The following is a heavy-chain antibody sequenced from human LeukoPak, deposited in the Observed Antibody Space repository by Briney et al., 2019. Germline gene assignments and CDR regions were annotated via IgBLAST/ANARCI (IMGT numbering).Heavy chain of an antibody. CDR3: APEVGYCSSTSCSTDY. V-gene: IGHV3-21*01. CDR1: GFTISSYS. Sequence: GGSLRLSCAASGFTISSYSMNWVRQAPGKGLEWVSSISSSSSYIYYADSVKGRFTISRDNAKNSLYLQMNSLRAEDTAVYYCAPEVGYCSSTSCSTDYWGQGTLVTVSS. CDR2: ISSSSSYI. J-gene: IGHJ4*02. D-gene: IGHD2-2*02.